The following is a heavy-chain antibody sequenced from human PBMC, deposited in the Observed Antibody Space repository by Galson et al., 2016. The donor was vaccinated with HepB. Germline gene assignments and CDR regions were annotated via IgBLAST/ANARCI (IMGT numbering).Heavy chain of an antibody. D-gene: IGHD5-18*01. CDR1: GFTFTSYS. CDR3: ARDPLGYSYALVRYFDY. CDR2: IGSSPGTV. V-gene: IGHV3-48*02. J-gene: IGHJ4*02. Sequence: SLRLSCAASGFTFTSYSMNWVRQVPGKGLEWVSYIGSSPGTVYYADSVKGRFTISRDNAKNSLYLQMNSLSDEDTAVYYCARDPLGYSYALVRYFDYWGQGTLVTVSS.